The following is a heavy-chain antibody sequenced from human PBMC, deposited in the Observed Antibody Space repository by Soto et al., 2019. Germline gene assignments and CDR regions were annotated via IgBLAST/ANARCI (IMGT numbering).Heavy chain of an antibody. J-gene: IGHJ4*02. CDR3: ARVPVDTAMVYLGPFDY. V-gene: IGHV5-51*01. CDR2: IYPGDSDT. Sequence: PGESLKISCKGSGYSFTSYWIGWVRQMPGKGLEWMGIIYPGDSDTRYSPSFQGQVTISADKSISTAYLQWSSLKASDTAMYYCARVPVDTAMVYLGPFDYWGQGTLVTVSS. CDR1: GYSFTSYW. D-gene: IGHD5-18*01.